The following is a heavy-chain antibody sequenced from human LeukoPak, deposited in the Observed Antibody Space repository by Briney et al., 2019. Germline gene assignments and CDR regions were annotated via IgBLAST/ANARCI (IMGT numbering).Heavy chain of an antibody. J-gene: IGHJ6*02. CDR2: ISSSSAYI. Sequence: PGGSLRLSCAASGFTFSTYSMNWVRQAPGKGLEWVSSISSSSAYIYYADSVKGRFTISRDNAKNSLYLQMNSLRAEDTAVYYCARDSGTQYSYYYYGMDVWGQGTTVTVSS. CDR3: ARDSGTQYSYYYYGMDV. V-gene: IGHV3-21*04. D-gene: IGHD1-1*01. CDR1: GFTFSTYS.